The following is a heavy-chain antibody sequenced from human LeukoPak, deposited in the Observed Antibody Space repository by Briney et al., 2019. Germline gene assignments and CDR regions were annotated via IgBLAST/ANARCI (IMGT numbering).Heavy chain of an antibody. CDR2: IKQDGSEK. D-gene: IGHD2-2*01. CDR1: GFTFSSYW. V-gene: IGHV3-7*01. CDR3: ATFGYCSSTSCADIDAFDI. Sequence: GGSLRLSCAASGFTFSSYWMSWVRQAPGKGLEWVANIKQDGSEKYYVDSVKGRFTISRDNAKNSLYLQMNSLRAEDTAVYYCATFGYCSSTSCADIDAFDIWGQGTMVTVSS. J-gene: IGHJ3*02.